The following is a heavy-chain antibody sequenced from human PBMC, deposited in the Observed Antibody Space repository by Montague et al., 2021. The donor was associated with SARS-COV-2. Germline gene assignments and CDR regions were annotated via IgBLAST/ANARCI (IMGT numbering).Heavy chain of an antibody. D-gene: IGHD6-6*01. CDR3: ARMALASSSSDFDY. Sequence: SETLSLICAVSGGSISSSNWWSWVRQPPGKGLEWIGEIYHSGSTNYNPSLKSRDTISVDKSKNQFSLKLSSVTAVDTAVYYWARMALASSSSDFDYWGQGTRVTGSS. J-gene: IGHJ4*02. CDR2: IYHSGST. V-gene: IGHV4-4*02. CDR1: GGSISSSNW.